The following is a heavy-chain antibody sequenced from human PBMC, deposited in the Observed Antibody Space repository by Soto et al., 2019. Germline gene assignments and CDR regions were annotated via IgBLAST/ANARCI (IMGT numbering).Heavy chain of an antibody. Sequence: QLQLQESGPGLVKPSETLSLTCTVSGGSISSSSYYWGWLRQPPGKGLEWIGSIYYSGSTYYNPSLKSRVTISVDTSKNQFSLKLSSVTAADTAVYYCARVVELLTEVFDYWGQGTLVTVSS. CDR2: IYYSGST. CDR1: GGSISSSSYY. V-gene: IGHV4-39*01. CDR3: ARVVELLTEVFDY. J-gene: IGHJ4*02. D-gene: IGHD1-26*01.